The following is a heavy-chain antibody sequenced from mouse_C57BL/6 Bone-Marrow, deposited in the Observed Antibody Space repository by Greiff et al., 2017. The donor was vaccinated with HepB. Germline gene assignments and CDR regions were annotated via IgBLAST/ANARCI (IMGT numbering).Heavy chain of an antibody. V-gene: IGHV5-2*01. CDR2: INSDGGST. CDR3: ARQGDYDLDY. CDR1: EYEFPSHD. J-gene: IGHJ2*01. Sequence: EVKVVESGGGLVQPGASLKLSCESNEYEFPSHDMSWVRKTPEKRLEWVAAINSDGGSTYYPDTMERRFISSRDNTTKTLYLQMSSLRSEDTALYYCARQGDYDLDYWGQGTTLTVSS. D-gene: IGHD2-4*01.